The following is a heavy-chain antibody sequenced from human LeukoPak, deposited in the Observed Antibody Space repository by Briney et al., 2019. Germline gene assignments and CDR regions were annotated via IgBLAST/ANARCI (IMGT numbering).Heavy chain of an antibody. V-gene: IGHV1-2*02. J-gene: IGHJ4*02. CDR1: GYTFTGYY. CDR3: ARDRMVAMAY. CDR2: INPKSGGT. D-gene: IGHD5-12*01. Sequence: ASVKVSCKASGYTFTGYYMHWVRQAPGQGLEWRGWINPKSGGTNYAQKFKGRVTMTRDTSISTAYMELRSLRSDDTAVYYCARDRMVAMAYWGQGTLVTVSS.